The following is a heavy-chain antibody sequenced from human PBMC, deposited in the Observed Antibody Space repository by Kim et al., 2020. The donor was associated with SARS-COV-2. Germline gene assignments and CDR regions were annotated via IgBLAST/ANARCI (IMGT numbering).Heavy chain of an antibody. J-gene: IGHJ2*01. CDR2: GST. Sequence: GSTYYADSVKGRFTISRDNSKNTLYLQMNSLRAEDTAVYYCARSYYYYALWGRGTLVTVSS. CDR3: ARSYYYYAL. V-gene: IGHV3-66*01. D-gene: IGHD3-10*01.